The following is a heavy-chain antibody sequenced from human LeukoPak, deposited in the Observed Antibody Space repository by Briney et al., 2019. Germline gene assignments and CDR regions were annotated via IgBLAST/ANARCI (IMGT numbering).Heavy chain of an antibody. CDR1: GGSFSWGGSY. D-gene: IGHD3-9*01. CDR3: AGHYDILTGYLYYFDY. V-gene: IGHV4-61*08. J-gene: IGHJ4*02. CDR2: IYYSGST. Sequence: SQTLSLTCTISGGSFSWGGSYWSWIRQPPGKGLEWIGYIYYSGSTNYNPSLKSRVTISVDTSKNQFSLKLSSVTAADTAVYYCAGHYDILTGYLYYFDYWGQGTLVTVSS.